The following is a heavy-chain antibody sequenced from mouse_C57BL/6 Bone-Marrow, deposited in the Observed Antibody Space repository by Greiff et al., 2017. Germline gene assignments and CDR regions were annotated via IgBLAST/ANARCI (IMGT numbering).Heavy chain of an antibody. CDR1: GYTFTSYW. Sequence: QVQLQQPGAELVRPGTSVKLSCKASGYTFTSYWMHWVKQRPGQGLEWIGVIDPSDSYTNYNQKFKGKATLTVDTSSSTAYRQLSSLTSEDSAVYYCARSPYYYGSSGDFDYWGQGTTLTVSS. J-gene: IGHJ2*01. CDR3: ARSPYYYGSSGDFDY. V-gene: IGHV1-59*01. D-gene: IGHD1-1*01. CDR2: IDPSDSYT.